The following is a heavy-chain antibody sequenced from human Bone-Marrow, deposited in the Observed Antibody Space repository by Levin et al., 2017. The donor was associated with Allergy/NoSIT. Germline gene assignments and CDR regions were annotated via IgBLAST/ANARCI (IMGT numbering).Heavy chain of an antibody. D-gene: IGHD5-12*01. CDR2: IKQDGSEK. J-gene: IGHJ6*03. CDR3: AREEWRRLEKLSFIRYYYYYYMDV. CDR1: GFTFSNYW. V-gene: IGHV3-7*04. Sequence: SCAASGFTFSNYWMTWVRQAPGKGLEWVANIKQDGSEKYYVDSVKGRFTVSRDNAKNSQYLQMNSLRAEDTAVYYCAREEWRRLEKLSFIRYYYYYYMDVWGQGTTVTVSS.